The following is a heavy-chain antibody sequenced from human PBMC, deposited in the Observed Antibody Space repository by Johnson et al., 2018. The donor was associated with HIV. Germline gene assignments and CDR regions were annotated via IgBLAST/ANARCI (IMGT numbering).Heavy chain of an antibody. CDR3: AREEGVGDDYGGKSAFDI. CDR2: ISYDGTSK. Sequence: QVQLVESGGGVVQPGRSLRLSCAASGFTFSSYAMYWVRQAPGNGLEWVAVISYDGTSKYQADSVKGRFTISRDNSKNTLYLQMNSLRAEDTAVYYCAREEGVGDDYGGKSAFDIWGQGTMVTVSS. V-gene: IGHV3-30*04. J-gene: IGHJ3*02. D-gene: IGHD4-23*01. CDR1: GFTFSSYA.